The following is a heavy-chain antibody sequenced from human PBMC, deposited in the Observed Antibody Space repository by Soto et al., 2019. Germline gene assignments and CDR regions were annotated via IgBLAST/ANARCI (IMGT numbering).Heavy chain of an antibody. CDR2: INPSGGST. V-gene: IGHV1-46*01. Sequence: QVQLVQSGAEVKKPGASVKVSCKASGYTFTSYYMHWVRQAPGQGLEWMGIINPSGGSTSYAQKFQGRVTMTRDTSTSTVYMELSSLRSEDTAVYYCARDRAMVYAVYYYYGMDVWGQETTVTVSS. CDR1: GYTFTSYY. J-gene: IGHJ6*02. CDR3: ARDRAMVYAVYYYYGMDV. D-gene: IGHD2-8*01.